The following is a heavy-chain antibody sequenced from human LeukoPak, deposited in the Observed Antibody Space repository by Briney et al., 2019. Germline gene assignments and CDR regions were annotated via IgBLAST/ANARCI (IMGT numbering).Heavy chain of an antibody. CDR3: AELGITMIGGV. CDR1: GFPFTIYA. V-gene: IGHV3-48*03. CDR2: ISSSGSTI. Sequence: GRSLRLSCAASGFPFTIYAMHWVRQAPGKGLEWVSYISSSGSTIYYADSVKGRFTISRDNAKNSLYLQMNSLRAEDTAVYYCAELGITMIGGVWGKGTTVTISS. J-gene: IGHJ6*04. D-gene: IGHD3-10*02.